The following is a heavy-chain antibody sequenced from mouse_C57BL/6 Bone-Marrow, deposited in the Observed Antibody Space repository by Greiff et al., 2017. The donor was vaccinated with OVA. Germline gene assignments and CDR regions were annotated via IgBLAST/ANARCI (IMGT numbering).Heavy chain of an antibody. V-gene: IGHV10-1*01. CDR1: GFSFNTYA. CDR3: VRPGYYAMDY. CDR2: IRSKSNNYAT. J-gene: IGHJ4*01. Sequence: EVQGVESGGGLVQPKGSLKLSCAASGFSFNTYAMNWVRQAPGKGLEWVARIRSKSNNYATYYADSVKDRFTISRDDSESMLYLQMNNLKTEDTAMYYCVRPGYYAMDYWGQGTSVTVSS.